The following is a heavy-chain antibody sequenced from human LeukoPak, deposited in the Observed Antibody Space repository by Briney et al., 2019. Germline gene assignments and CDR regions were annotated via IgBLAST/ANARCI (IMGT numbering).Heavy chain of an antibody. V-gene: IGHV4-59*01. D-gene: IGHD1-1*01. CDR3: ARGTQVLAFDI. CDR1: GGSISNNY. J-gene: IGHJ3*02. Sequence: SETLSLTCTVSGGSISNNYWTWIRQPPGKGLEWIGYFYNSGSTNYNPSLKSRVTISVDTSKNQFSLKLTSVTAADTAVYYCARGTQVLAFDIWGQGTMVTVSS. CDR2: FYNSGST.